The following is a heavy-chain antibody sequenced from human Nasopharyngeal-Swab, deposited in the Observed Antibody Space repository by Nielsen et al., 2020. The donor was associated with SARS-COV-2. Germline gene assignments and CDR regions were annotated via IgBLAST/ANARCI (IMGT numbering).Heavy chain of an antibody. Sequence: ASVKVPCKASGYTFTGYYMHWVRQAPGQGLEWMGRINPNSGGTNYAQKFQGRVTMTRDTSISTAYMELSRLRSDDTAVYYCASTAHYDFWSGYHTLYGMDVWGQGTTVTVSS. V-gene: IGHV1-2*06. J-gene: IGHJ6*02. CDR1: GYTFTGYY. D-gene: IGHD3-3*01. CDR3: ASTAHYDFWSGYHTLYGMDV. CDR2: INPNSGGT.